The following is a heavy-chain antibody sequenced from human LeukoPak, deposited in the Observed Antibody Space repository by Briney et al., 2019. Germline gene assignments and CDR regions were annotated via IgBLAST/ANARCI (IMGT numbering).Heavy chain of an antibody. CDR3: AKGGFLEPFDY. CDR2: IKQDGSEK. Sequence: GGSLRLSCAASGFTFSSYWMSWVRQAPGKGLEWVANIKQDGSEKYYVDSVKGRFTISRDNAKNSLYLQMNSLRAEDTAVYYCAKGGFLEPFDYWGQGTLVTVSS. V-gene: IGHV3-7*01. CDR1: GFTFSSYW. J-gene: IGHJ4*02. D-gene: IGHD3-3*01.